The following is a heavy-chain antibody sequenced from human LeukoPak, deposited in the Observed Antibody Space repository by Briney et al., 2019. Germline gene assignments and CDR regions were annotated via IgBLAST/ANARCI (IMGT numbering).Heavy chain of an antibody. Sequence: PSETLSLTCNMSRGSMSFYYWNWIRQPAGKGLEWIGRIDTSRQTSYNPSLKNRVTISVDKSKNQASLELRSVTVADTAVYYCARDDPPIESGSYLGVWYFDLWGRGTLVTISS. CDR2: IDTSRQT. V-gene: IGHV4-4*07. J-gene: IGHJ2*01. CDR3: ARDDPPIESGSYLGVWYFDL. CDR1: RGSMSFYY. D-gene: IGHD1-26*01.